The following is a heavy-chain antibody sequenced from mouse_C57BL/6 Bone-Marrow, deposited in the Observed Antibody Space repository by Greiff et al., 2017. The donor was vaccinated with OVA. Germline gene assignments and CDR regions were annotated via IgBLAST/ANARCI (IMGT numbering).Heavy chain of an antibody. J-gene: IGHJ4*01. Sequence: QVTLKVCGPGILQSSQTLSLTCSFSGFSLSTSGMGVSWIRQPSGKGLEWLAHIYWDDDKRYNPSLKSRLTISKDTSRNQVFLTITSVDSADTATYYCARMEGYAMDYWGQGTSVTVSS. CDR1: GFSLSTSGMG. CDR2: IYWDDDK. CDR3: ARMEGYAMDY. V-gene: IGHV8-12*01.